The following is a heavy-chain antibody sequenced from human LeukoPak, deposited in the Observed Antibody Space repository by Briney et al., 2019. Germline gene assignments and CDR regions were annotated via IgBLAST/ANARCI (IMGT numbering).Heavy chain of an antibody. Sequence: GESLQISCKGSGCSFTSYWIGWVRQMPGKGLEWMGIIYPGDSDTRYCPSLQGQVTISADKSISTAYLLWSSLKASDTAMYYCARSLYNYDAFDIWGQGTMVTVSS. CDR1: GCSFTSYW. D-gene: IGHD5-24*01. CDR2: IYPGDSDT. CDR3: ARSLYNYDAFDI. V-gene: IGHV5-51*01. J-gene: IGHJ3*02.